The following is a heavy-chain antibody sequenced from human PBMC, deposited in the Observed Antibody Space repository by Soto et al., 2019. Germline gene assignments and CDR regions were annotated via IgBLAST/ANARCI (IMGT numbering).Heavy chain of an antibody. D-gene: IGHD7-27*01. Sequence: EVQLVESGGGLVQPGGSLRLSCAASGFTFTRYSMSWVRQAPGKGLEWISYITTSSSTIYYTDSVKGRFTISRDNAKSSLFLQMNSLRAEDTAVYYCARDRTGGPFDYWGQGTLATVSS. CDR1: GFTFTRYS. V-gene: IGHV3-48*01. CDR3: ARDRTGGPFDY. J-gene: IGHJ4*02. CDR2: ITTSSSTI.